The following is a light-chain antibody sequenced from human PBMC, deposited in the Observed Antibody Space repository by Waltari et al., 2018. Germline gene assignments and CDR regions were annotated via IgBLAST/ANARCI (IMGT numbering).Light chain of an antibody. V-gene: IGKV3-15*01. J-gene: IGKJ1*01. CDR1: QSVNSN. CDR3: QQYSTLPPWT. Sequence: DIVTTQSPATLSVSPGERATLSCRTSQSVNSNLAWYQQKPGQAPRLLVFGASTRATGIPARFTGSGSGTEFTLTISSLQSEDFAIYYCQQYSTLPPWTFGQGTKVDIK. CDR2: GAS.